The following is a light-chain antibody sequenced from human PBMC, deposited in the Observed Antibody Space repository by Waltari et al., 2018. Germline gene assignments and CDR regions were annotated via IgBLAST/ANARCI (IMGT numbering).Light chain of an antibody. CDR1: QSLSSG. Sequence: DIQMTQSPSTLSASVGDRVTITCRASQSLSSGLAWYQQKPGKAPKLLIYKASSLESGVPSRFSGSGSGTEFTLTISSLQPDDFATYYCQQYNSYSTWTFGQGTKVEIK. J-gene: IGKJ1*01. CDR3: QQYNSYSTWT. V-gene: IGKV1-5*03. CDR2: KAS.